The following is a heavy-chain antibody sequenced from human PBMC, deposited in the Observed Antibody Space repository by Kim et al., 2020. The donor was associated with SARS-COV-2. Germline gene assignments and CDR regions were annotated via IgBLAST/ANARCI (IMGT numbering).Heavy chain of an antibody. V-gene: IGHV3-30*04. CDR3: ARDRYSGYDYLYYYYYGMDV. CDR2: ISYDGSNK. D-gene: IGHD5-12*01. CDR1: GFTFSSYA. J-gene: IGHJ6*02. Sequence: GGSLRLSCAASGFTFSSYAMHWVRQAPGKGLEWVAVISYDGSNKYYADSVKGRFTISRDNSKNTLYLQMNSLRAEDTAVYYCARDRYSGYDYLYYYYYGMDVWGQGTTVTVSS.